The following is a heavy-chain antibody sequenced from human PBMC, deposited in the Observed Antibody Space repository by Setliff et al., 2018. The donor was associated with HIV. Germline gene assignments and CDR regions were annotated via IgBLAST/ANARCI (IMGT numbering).Heavy chain of an antibody. D-gene: IGHD6-13*01. J-gene: IGHJ5*01. Sequence: LSLTCTVSGDSISSSYYWTWIRQPPGKGLEWIGYIYISGSTNYNPSLKNRVTISVDTSKNQFSLRLSSVTAADTAVYYCARGYSSSWYDSWGQGTLVTVSS. CDR3: ARGYSSSWYDS. CDR1: GDSISSSYY. V-gene: IGHV4-4*08. CDR2: IYISGST.